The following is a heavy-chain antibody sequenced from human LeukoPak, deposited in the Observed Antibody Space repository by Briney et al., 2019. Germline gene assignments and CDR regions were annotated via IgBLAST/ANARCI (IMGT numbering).Heavy chain of an antibody. Sequence: PSETLSLTCTVSGGSISSSSYYWGWIRQPPGKGLEWIGSIYYSGSTYYNPSLKSRVTISVDTSKNQFSLKLSSVTAADTAVYYCARTMVRGASFDYWGQGTLVTVSS. CDR1: GGSISSSSYY. D-gene: IGHD3-10*01. CDR3: ARTMVRGASFDY. CDR2: IYYSGST. V-gene: IGHV4-39*01. J-gene: IGHJ4*02.